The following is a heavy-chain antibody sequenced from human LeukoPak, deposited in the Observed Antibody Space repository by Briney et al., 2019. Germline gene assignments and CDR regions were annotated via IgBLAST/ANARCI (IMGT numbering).Heavy chain of an antibody. CDR1: GFTFSNSN. V-gene: IGHV3-21*01. J-gene: IGHJ4*02. CDR2: ISSSSSSNI. Sequence: KPGGSLRVSCAASGFTFSNSNMYWVRQAPGKGLEWVSSISSSSSSNIFYADSVKGRFTVSRDNAKNSLHLQMDSLRAEDTAVYFCARALRRFTMIGGFDYWSQGTLVTVSS. D-gene: IGHD3-22*01. CDR3: ARALRRFTMIGGFDY.